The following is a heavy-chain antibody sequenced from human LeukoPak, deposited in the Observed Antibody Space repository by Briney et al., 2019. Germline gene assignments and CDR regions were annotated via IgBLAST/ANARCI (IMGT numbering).Heavy chain of an antibody. CDR2: IYYSGST. J-gene: IGHJ4*02. Sequence: SETLSLTCTVSGGSISSSSYYWGWIRQPPGKGLEWIGSIYYSGSTYYNPSLKSRVTISVDTSKNQFSLKLSSVTAADTAVYYCASQVITFGGVIDNFDYWGQGTLVTVSS. CDR3: ASQVITFGGVIDNFDY. V-gene: IGHV4-39*01. D-gene: IGHD3-16*02. CDR1: GGSISSSSYY.